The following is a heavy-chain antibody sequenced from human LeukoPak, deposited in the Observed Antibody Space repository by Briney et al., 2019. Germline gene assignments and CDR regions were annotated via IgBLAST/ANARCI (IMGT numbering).Heavy chain of an antibody. D-gene: IGHD6-19*01. J-gene: IGHJ4*02. Sequence: SETLSLTCTVSGGSISSSSYYWGWIRQPPGKGLEWIGSIYYSGSTYYNPSLKSRVTISVDTSKNQFSLKLSSVTAADTAVYYCASPFYSSGWWVLDYWGQGTLVTVSS. V-gene: IGHV4-39*01. CDR3: ASPFYSSGWWVLDY. CDR1: GGSISSSSYY. CDR2: IYYSGST.